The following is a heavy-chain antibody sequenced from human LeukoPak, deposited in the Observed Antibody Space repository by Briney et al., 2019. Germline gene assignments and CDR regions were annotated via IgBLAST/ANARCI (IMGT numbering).Heavy chain of an antibody. V-gene: IGHV4-34*01. CDR1: GGSFSGYY. CDR3: ASGPSKRTTGYDY. CDR2: INHSGST. J-gene: IGHJ4*02. D-gene: IGHD1-1*01. Sequence: SETLSLTCAVYGGSFSGYYWSWIRRPPGKGLEWIGEINHSGSTNYNPSLKSRVTISVDTSKNQFSLKLSSVTAADTAVYYCASGPSKRTTGYDYWGQGTLVTVSS.